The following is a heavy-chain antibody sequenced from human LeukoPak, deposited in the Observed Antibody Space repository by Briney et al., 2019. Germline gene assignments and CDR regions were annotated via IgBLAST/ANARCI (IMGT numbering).Heavy chain of an antibody. D-gene: IGHD2-2*02. V-gene: IGHV3-30*04. J-gene: IGHJ4*02. CDR2: ISYDGSNK. Sequence: GGSLRLSCAASGFTFSSYAMHWVRQAPGKGLEWVAVISYDGSNKYYADSVKGRFTISRDNSKNTLYLQMNSLRAEDTAVYYCARDYNYWGQGTLVTVSS. CDR1: GFTFSSYA. CDR3: ARDYNY.